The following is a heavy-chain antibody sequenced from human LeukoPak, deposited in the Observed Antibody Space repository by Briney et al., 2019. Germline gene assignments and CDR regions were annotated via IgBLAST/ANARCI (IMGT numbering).Heavy chain of an antibody. CDR2: IYYSGST. CDR1: GGSISSSSYY. J-gene: IGHJ4*02. V-gene: IGHV4-39*07. CDR3: ARMVLSSGYYRQPLDY. Sequence: SETLSLTCTVSGGSISSSSYYWGWIRQPPGKGLEWIGSIYYSGSTYYNPSLKSRVTISLDTSKNQFSLKLSSMTAADTAVYYCARMVLSSGYYRQPLDYWGQGTLVTVSS. D-gene: IGHD3-22*01.